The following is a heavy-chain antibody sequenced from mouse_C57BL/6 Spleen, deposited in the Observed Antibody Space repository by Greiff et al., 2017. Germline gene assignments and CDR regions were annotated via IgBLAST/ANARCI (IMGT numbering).Heavy chain of an antibody. CDR2: ISRGGSYT. CDR3: ARQGELGRDYFDY. CDR1: GFTFSSYG. J-gene: IGHJ2*01. V-gene: IGHV5-6*01. Sequence: EVQLVESGGDLVKPGGSLKLSCAASGFTFSSYGMSWVRQTPDKRLEWVATISRGGSYTYYPDSVKGRFTLSRDNAKNTLYLQLSRLKSEDTAMYYCARQGELGRDYFDYWGQGTTRTVSS.